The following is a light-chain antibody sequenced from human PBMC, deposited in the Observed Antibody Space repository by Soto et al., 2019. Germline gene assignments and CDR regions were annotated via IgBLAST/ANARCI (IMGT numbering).Light chain of an antibody. V-gene: IGKV1-5*03. CDR3: QQYNSYSYT. Sequence: DIQMTQSPSTLSASAGDRVTITRRASQTINSWLAWYQHKPGKAPKLLIYKASSLESGVPSRFSGSGSGTEFTLTISSLQPDDFATYYCQQYNSYSYTFGQGTKLEIK. J-gene: IGKJ2*01. CDR1: QTINSW. CDR2: KAS.